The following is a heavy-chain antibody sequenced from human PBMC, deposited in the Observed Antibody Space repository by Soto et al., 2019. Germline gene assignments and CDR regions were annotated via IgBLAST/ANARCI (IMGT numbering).Heavy chain of an antibody. V-gene: IGHV1-69*02. CDR1: GGSFSSYT. CDR2: IVPMVGRT. CDR3: ALDSGSDVFDI. D-gene: IGHD3-10*01. J-gene: IGHJ3*02. Sequence: QVQLVQSGAEVKKTGSSVKVSCKASGGSFSSYTISWVRQPPGQGLEWMGRIVPMVGRTIYAQKFQGRVAISADKSTTTAYMDLSNLASEDTAMYYCALDSGSDVFDIWGQGTLVTVSS.